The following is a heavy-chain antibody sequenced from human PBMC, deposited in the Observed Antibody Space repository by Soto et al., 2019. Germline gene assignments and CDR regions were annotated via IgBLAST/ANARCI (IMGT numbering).Heavy chain of an antibody. CDR2: ISWNSGSI. Sequence: SGGSLRLSCAASGFTFDDYAMHWVRQAPGKGLEWVSGISWNSGSIGYADSVKGRFTISRDNAKNSLYLQMNSLRAEDTALYYCANDISGDYSLHWFAPCGQGTLVTVSS. CDR3: ANDISGDYSLHWFAP. D-gene: IGHD4-17*01. V-gene: IGHV3-9*01. CDR1: GFTFDDYA. J-gene: IGHJ5*02.